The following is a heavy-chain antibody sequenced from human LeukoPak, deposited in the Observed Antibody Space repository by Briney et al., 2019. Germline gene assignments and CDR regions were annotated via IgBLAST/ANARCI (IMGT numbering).Heavy chain of an antibody. CDR1: GGTFSSYA. J-gene: IGHJ4*02. Sequence: ASVKVSCKASGGTFSSYAISWLRQAPGQGLEWMGGIIPIFGTANYAQKFQGRVTITTDESTSTAYMELSSLRSEDTAVYYCAKSGGYSYGFGADYFDYWGQGTLVTVSS. CDR3: AKSGGYSYGFGADYFDY. CDR2: IIPIFGTA. D-gene: IGHD5-18*01. V-gene: IGHV1-69*05.